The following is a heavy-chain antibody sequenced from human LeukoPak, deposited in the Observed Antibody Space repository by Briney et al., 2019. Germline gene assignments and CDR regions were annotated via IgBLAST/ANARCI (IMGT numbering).Heavy chain of an antibody. D-gene: IGHD3-10*01. CDR1: GGSISNYY. V-gene: IGHV4-59*08. Sequence: KPSETLSLTCTVSGGSISNYYWSWIRQPPGKGLEWIGHIYYSGATKYNPSLKSRITISVDTSKNQFSLMLSSVTAAHTAVYYCARFGITVVRGGKYYFDYWGQGTLVTVSS. CDR3: ARFGITVVRGGKYYFDY. J-gene: IGHJ4*02. CDR2: IYYSGAT.